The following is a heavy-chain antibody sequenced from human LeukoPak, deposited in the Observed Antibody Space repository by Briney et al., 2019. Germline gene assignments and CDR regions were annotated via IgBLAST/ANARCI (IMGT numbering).Heavy chain of an antibody. Sequence: SVKVSCKASGGTFSYYAIRWVRQAPGRGLEWMGRIIPIFGTANYAQNFQGRVTITADKSSSTAYMELSSLTSEDTAVYYCARQGGARQDYHRDVWRNEPTVTVSS. CDR2: IIPIFGTA. CDR1: GGTFSYYA. J-gene: IGHJ6*03. V-gene: IGHV1-69*06. CDR3: ARQGGARQDYHRDV. D-gene: IGHD3-16*01.